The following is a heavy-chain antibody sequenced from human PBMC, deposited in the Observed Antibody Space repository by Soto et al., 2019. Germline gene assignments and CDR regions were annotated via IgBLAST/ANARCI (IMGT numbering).Heavy chain of an antibody. D-gene: IGHD3-3*01. CDR3: ARRASAYFGVVPNNG. Sequence: PGGSLRLSCAASGFTFSSYAMSWVRQAPGKGLEWVSAISGSVGSTYYADSVTGRFTISRDTSKNTLSLQMNSLRAEDTAVYYCARRASAYFGVVPNNGWGQGTLVTVSS. CDR2: ISGSVGST. J-gene: IGHJ4*02. CDR1: GFTFSSYA. V-gene: IGHV3-23*01.